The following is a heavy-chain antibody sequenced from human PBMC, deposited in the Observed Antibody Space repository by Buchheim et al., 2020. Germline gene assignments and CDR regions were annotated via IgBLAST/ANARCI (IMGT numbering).Heavy chain of an antibody. D-gene: IGHD6-19*01. CDR1: GFTFSSYG. J-gene: IGHJ6*03. CDR2: ISYDGSNK. V-gene: IGHV3-30*18. CDR3: AKDMYSSGVGYHYYMDV. Sequence: QVQLVESGGGVVQPGRSLRLSCAASGFTFSSYGMHWVRQAPGKGLEWVAVISYDGSNKYYADSVKGRFTISRDNSKNTLYLQMNSLRAEDTAVYYCAKDMYSSGVGYHYYMDVWGKGTT.